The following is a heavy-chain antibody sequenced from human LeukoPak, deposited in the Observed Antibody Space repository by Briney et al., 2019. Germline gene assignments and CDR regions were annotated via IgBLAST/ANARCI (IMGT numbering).Heavy chain of an antibody. CDR1: GGSISSYY. J-gene: IGHJ4*02. Sequence: SETLSLTCTVSGGSISSYYWSWIRQPPGKGLEWIGYIYYSGTTNYNPSLKSRVTISVDTSKNQFSLKLSSVTAADTAVYYCAKDSSTWGNLAGHFDSWGQGTLVTVSS. V-gene: IGHV4-59*12. D-gene: IGHD6-13*01. CDR3: AKDSSTWGNLAGHFDS. CDR2: IYYSGTT.